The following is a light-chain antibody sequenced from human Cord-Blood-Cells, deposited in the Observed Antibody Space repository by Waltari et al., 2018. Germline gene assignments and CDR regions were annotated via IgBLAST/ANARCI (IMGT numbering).Light chain of an antibody. V-gene: IGLV2-23*01. CDR2: AGS. CDR1: SSDVGSYNL. J-gene: IGLJ3*02. Sequence: QSALTQPASVSGSPGQSITISCTGTSSDVGSYNLVSWYQQHPGKAPKLMIYAGSKRPSGVSNLFSGSKSGNTASLTISGLQAEDEADYYCCSYAGSRVFGGGTKLTVL. CDR3: CSYAGSRV.